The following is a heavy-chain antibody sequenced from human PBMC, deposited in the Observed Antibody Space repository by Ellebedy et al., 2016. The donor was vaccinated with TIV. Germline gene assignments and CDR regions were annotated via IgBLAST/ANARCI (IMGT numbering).Heavy chain of an antibody. CDR1: GFTFSDYW. V-gene: IGHV3-72*01. CDR3: VSPAGSSGYWEAFDI. D-gene: IGHD3-22*01. CDR2: TRNKANSYTT. Sequence: PGGSLRLSCAASGFTFSDYWMHWVRQAPGKGLEWVGRTRNKANSYTTEYAASVKGRFTISRDDSKNSLYLQMNSLKTEDTAVYYCVSPAGSSGYWEAFDIWGQGTMVTVSS. J-gene: IGHJ3*02.